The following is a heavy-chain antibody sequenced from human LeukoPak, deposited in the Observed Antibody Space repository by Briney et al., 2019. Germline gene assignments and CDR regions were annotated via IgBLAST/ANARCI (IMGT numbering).Heavy chain of an antibody. Sequence: GGSLRLSCAASGFTLRSYDMSWVRQAPGKGLEWVAATSGSGVNSYYADSVRGRFTLSRDNSQNTLYLRMDSLRAEDTALYYCAKEYSGYDFDYWGQGTQVTVSS. J-gene: IGHJ4*02. CDR3: AKEYSGYDFDY. CDR2: TSGSGVNS. V-gene: IGHV3-23*01. D-gene: IGHD5-12*01. CDR1: GFTLRSYD.